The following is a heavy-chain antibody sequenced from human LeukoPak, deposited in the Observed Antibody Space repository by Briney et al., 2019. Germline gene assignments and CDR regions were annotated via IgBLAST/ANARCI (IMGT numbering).Heavy chain of an antibody. CDR1: GYTFIGNY. J-gene: IGHJ4*02. V-gene: IGHV1-46*01. CDR2: IYPRDGST. CDR3: ARDQEGFDY. Sequence: ASVKVSCKASGYTFIGNYIHWVRQAPGQGLEWMGMIYPRDGSTSYAQKFQGRVTVTRDTSTSTVHMELSGLRSEDTAVYYCARDQEGFDYWGQGTLVTVSS.